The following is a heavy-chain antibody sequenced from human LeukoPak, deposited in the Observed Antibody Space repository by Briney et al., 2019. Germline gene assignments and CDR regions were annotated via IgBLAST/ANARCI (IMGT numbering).Heavy chain of an antibody. Sequence: GGSLRVSCAASGFTFDHYAMYWVRQPPGKGLQWVSGISWSGGGIGYVDSVKGRFTISRDNTKNSLFLQMNSLRVEDTAFYYCAKGQYSGYASQPDYWGQGTPVTVSS. CDR3: AKGQYSGYASQPDY. CDR1: GFTFDHYA. J-gene: IGHJ4*02. CDR2: ISWSGGGI. V-gene: IGHV3-9*01. D-gene: IGHD5-12*01.